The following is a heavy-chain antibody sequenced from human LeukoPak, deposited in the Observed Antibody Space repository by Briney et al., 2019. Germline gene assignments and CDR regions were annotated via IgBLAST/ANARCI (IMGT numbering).Heavy chain of an antibody. CDR3: ARLEKEWELEGYYFDY. J-gene: IGHJ4*02. D-gene: IGHD1-26*01. CDR1: GGSISSSSYY. V-gene: IGHV4-39*01. CDR2: IYYSGST. Sequence: PSETLSLTCTVSGGSISSSSYYWGWIRQPPGKGLEWIGSIYYSGSTYYNPSLKSRVTISVGTSKNQFSLKLSSVTAADTAVYYCARLEKEWELEGYYFDYWGQGTLVTVSS.